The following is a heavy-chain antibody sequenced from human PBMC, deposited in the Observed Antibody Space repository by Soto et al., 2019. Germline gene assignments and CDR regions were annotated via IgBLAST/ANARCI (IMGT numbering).Heavy chain of an antibody. CDR3: AGYGSGSYYPNIYYYYYYMDV. CDR2: ISSSSGYI. D-gene: IGHD3-10*01. V-gene: IGHV3-21*01. Sequence: GGSLRLSCAASGFTFSSYSMNWVRQAPGKGLEWVSSISSSSGYIYYADSLKGRFTILRDKAKNTVYLEMNSLRAEDTAVYYCAGYGSGSYYPNIYYYYYYMDVWGKGTTVTVSS. J-gene: IGHJ6*03. CDR1: GFTFSSYS.